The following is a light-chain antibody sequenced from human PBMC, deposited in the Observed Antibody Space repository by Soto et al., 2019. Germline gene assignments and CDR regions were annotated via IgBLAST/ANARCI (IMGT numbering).Light chain of an antibody. Sequence: DIQMTQSPSTLSASIGDRVTITCRASQRIGSWLAWYQQKPGKAPKFLIYDASTLESGDPSRFIGSGSGTEFTLTISNLQPDDFATYYCQQYNSYPVTFGLGTKVEI. V-gene: IGKV1-5*01. CDR1: QRIGSW. J-gene: IGKJ1*01. CDR2: DAS. CDR3: QQYNSYPVT.